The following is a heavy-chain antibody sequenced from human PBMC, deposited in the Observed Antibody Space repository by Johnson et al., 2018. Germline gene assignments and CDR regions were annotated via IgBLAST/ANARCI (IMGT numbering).Heavy chain of an antibody. CDR3: AKILGRWAFDI. Sequence: QVQLQESGGGVVQXGRSLRLSCAASGFTFSNYGMHWVRQAPGKGLEWVAVVSYDGSNKYYADSVKGRFTISRDNSKNTVYLQMNSLRTEDTAVYYCAKILGRWAFDIWGQGTMVTVSS. CDR2: VSYDGSNK. V-gene: IGHV3-30*18. CDR1: GFTFSNYG. D-gene: IGHD4-23*01. J-gene: IGHJ3*02.